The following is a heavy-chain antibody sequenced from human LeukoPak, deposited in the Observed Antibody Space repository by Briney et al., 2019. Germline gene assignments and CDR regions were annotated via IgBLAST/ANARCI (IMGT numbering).Heavy chain of an antibody. CDR3: ARQCHGTTLRYYYYYGMDV. J-gene: IGHJ6*02. V-gene: IGHV4-34*01. CDR1: GGSISDHY. Sequence: SETLSLTCAVYGGSISDHYWSWIRQPPGKGLEWIGEINHSGGTNYNPSLKSPVTISVDTSKNQFSLKLSSVTAADTAVYYCARQCHGTTLRYYYYYGMDVWGQGTTVTVSS. D-gene: IGHD1-7*01. CDR2: INHSGGT.